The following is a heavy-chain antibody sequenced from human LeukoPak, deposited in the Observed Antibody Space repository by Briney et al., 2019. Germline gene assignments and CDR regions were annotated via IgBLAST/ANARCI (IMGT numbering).Heavy chain of an antibody. CDR3: ARAPVHYYDSSGYYTRYFDL. J-gene: IGHJ2*01. Sequence: VKVSCKASGYTFTSYGISWVRQAPGQGLEWMGWISAYNGNTNYAQKLQGRVTMTTDTSTSTAYMELRSLRSDDTAVYCCARAPVHYYDSSGYYTRYFDLWGRGTLVTVSS. CDR1: GYTFTSYG. D-gene: IGHD3-22*01. CDR2: ISAYNGNT. V-gene: IGHV1-18*01.